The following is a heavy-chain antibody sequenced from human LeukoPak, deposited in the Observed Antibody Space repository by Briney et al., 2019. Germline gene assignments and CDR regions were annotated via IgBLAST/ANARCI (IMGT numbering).Heavy chain of an antibody. CDR1: GDSVSSNSAA. CDR2: TYYRSKWYI. CDR3: ATNVFDV. J-gene: IGHJ3*01. Sequence: SQTHSSTSAISGDSVSSNSAAWNCIRQSPSRGLEWLGRTYYRSKWYIEYAASVKSRITINPDTSKNQVSLQVNSVTPEDTAMYYCATNVFDVWGPGSMGTVSS. V-gene: IGHV6-1*01.